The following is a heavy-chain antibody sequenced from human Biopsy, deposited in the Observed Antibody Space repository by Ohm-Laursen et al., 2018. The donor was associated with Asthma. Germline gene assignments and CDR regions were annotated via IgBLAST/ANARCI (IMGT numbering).Heavy chain of an antibody. CDR2: FVRER. J-gene: IGHJ5*02. CDR1: GYFLSKMP. CDR3: AKVDPYSGYYFREGARLLWFDP. V-gene: IGHV1-24*01. Sequence: ASVKVSCKVSGYFLSKMPMHWVRQAPGKGLEWMGGFVRERIYAQKFRGRLTMTEDISTDTAYMELNSLTSDDTAVYYCAKVDPYSGYYFREGARLLWFDPWGQGTLVTVSS. D-gene: IGHD1-26*01.